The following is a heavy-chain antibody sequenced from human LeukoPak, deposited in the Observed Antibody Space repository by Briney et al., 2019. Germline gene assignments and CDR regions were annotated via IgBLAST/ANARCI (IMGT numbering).Heavy chain of an antibody. CDR1: GGSFSGHY. D-gene: IGHD3-10*01. V-gene: IGHV4-34*01. J-gene: IGHJ4*02. CDR3: VGYYYGSGSYHNYPNFDY. CDR2: INHRGST. Sequence: SETLSLTCAVYGGSFSGHYGSWIRQPPGKGLEWIGEINHRGSTNYHPSLKSRVTISGDTSKNQFSLKLSSVTAADTAVYYSVGYYYGSGSYHNYPNFDYWGQGTLVTVSS.